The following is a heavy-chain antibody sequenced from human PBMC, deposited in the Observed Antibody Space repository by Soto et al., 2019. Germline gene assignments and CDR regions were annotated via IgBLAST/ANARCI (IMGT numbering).Heavy chain of an antibody. Sequence: GSLRLSCAASGFTLSNFAIHWVRQAPGKGLEWVAVISHDGTNKYYADSMKGRFTISRDNSNNTLYLQMSSLRAEDTAVYYCARNYYGSGSYLGPFGYWGQGTLVTVSS. CDR2: ISHDGTNK. V-gene: IGHV3-30-3*01. CDR1: GFTLSNFA. CDR3: ARNYYGSGSYLGPFGY. D-gene: IGHD3-10*01. J-gene: IGHJ4*02.